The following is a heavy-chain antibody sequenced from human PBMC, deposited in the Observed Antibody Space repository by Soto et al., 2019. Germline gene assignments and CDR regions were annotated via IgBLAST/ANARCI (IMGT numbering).Heavy chain of an antibody. CDR3: ARERYDFWSGYYTLSYGMDV. J-gene: IGHJ6*02. D-gene: IGHD3-3*01. CDR2: INPNSGGT. V-gene: IGHV1-2*04. Sequence: ASVKVSCKAXGYTFTGYYMHWVRQAPGQGLAWMGWINPNSGGTNYAQKFQGWVTMTRDTSISTAYMELSRLRSDDTAVYYCARERYDFWSGYYTLSYGMDVWGQGTTVTVSS. CDR1: GYTFTGYY.